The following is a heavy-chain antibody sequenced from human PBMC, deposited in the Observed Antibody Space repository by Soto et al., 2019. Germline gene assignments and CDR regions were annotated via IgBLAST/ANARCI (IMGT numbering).Heavy chain of an antibody. CDR3: ARLFNGIIRLRANNWFDP. CDR2: IYYSGST. Sequence: SETLSLTCTVSGGSISSSSYYWGWIRQPPGKGLEWIGSIYYSGSTYYNPSLKSRVTISVDTSKNQFSLKLSSVTAADTAVYYCARLFNGIIRLRANNWFDPWGQGTLVTVSS. J-gene: IGHJ5*02. V-gene: IGHV4-39*01. CDR1: GGSISSSSYY. D-gene: IGHD3-16*01.